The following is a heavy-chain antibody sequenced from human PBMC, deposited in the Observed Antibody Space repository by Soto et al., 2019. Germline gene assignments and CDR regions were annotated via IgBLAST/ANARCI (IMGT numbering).Heavy chain of an antibody. CDR3: GRPVNRRGGEFQGFDI. Sequence: QVQLVESGGGVVQPGRSLRVSCAASGFPFSSYAIHWVRQAPGKGLEWVSFISYDGSDKYYSDSVKGRFTISRDNSKNTVFLEMDSLRPEDTAMYYCGRPVNRRGGEFQGFDIWGQGTMVTVSS. V-gene: IGHV3-30-3*01. D-gene: IGHD3-16*01. CDR1: GFPFSSYA. J-gene: IGHJ3*02. CDR2: ISYDGSDK.